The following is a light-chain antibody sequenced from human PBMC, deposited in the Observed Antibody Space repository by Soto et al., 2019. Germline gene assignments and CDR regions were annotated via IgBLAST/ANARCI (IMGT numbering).Light chain of an antibody. V-gene: IGKV2-28*01. CDR3: MQALETAPWT. CDR1: QSLLHSNGYNY. Sequence: ETVLTQSPLYLPVTPGEPASISCRSSQSLLHSNGYNYLDWYLQRPGQSPHLLFYQTSNRFSGVADRFSGSGSGRDFALIISRVECEDVGVYYCMQALETAPWTFGQGTKVAIK. CDR2: QTS. J-gene: IGKJ1*01.